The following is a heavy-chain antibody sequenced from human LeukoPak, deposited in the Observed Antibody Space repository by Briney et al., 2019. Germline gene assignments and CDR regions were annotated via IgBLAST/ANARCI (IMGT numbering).Heavy chain of an antibody. J-gene: IGHJ6*03. D-gene: IGHD2-15*01. CDR3: ASISAAKENYYYMDV. CDR2: IYTSGST. CDR1: GGSISSGSYY. Sequence: SETLSLTCTVSGGSISSGSYYWSWIRQPAGKGLEWIGRIYTSGSTNYNPSLKSRVTMSVDTSKNQFSLKLSSVTAADTAVYYCASISAAKENYYYMDVWGKGTTVTVSS. V-gene: IGHV4-61*02.